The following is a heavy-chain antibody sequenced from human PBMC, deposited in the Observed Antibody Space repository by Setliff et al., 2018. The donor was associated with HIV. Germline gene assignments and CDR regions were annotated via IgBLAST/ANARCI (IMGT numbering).Heavy chain of an antibody. J-gene: IGHJ1*01. CDR3: ARGWSEGTHLFPVEYFKH. V-gene: IGHV1-69*10. CDR2: IVPILNIA. Sequence: SVKVSCKASGGTFGNYGVGWVRQAPGQGLEWVGGIVPILNIANYAQEFQGRATITADKSTSTVYMEVRDLKPDDTALYYCARGWSEGTHLFPVEYFKHWGQGTLVTVS. CDR1: GGTFGNYG. D-gene: IGHD2-8*01.